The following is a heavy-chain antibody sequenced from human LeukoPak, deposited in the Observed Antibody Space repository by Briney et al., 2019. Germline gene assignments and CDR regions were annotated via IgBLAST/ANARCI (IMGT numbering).Heavy chain of an antibody. CDR1: GYTFTSYG. CDR2: ISAYNGNT. D-gene: IGHD3-10*01. Sequence: ASVKVSCKASGYTFTSYGISWVRQAPGQGLEWMGWISAYNGNTNYAQKLQGRVTMTTDTSTSTAYMELRSLRSDDTAVYYCARESYGSGSYLRGFDYWGQGTLVTVFS. CDR3: ARESYGSGSYLRGFDY. J-gene: IGHJ4*02. V-gene: IGHV1-18*01.